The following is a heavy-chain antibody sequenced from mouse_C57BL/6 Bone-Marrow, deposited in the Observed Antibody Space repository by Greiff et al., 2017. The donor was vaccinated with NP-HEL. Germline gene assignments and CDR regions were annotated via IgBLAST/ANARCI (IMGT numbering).Heavy chain of an antibody. CDR3: ARYGY. J-gene: IGHJ2*01. V-gene: IGHV1-69*01. D-gene: IGHD1-1*01. CDR1: GYTFTSYW. Sequence: VKLQQPGAELVMPGASVKLSCKASGYTFTSYWMHWVKQRPGQGLEWIGEIDPSDSYTNYNQKFKGKSTLTVDKSSSTAYMQLSSLTSEDSAVYYCARYGYWGQGTTLTVSS. CDR2: IDPSDSYT.